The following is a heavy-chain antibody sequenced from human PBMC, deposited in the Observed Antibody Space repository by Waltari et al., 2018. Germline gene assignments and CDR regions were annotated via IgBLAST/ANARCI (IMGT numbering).Heavy chain of an antibody. CDR3: GRDHTARPSCY. CDR2: INQRGSAQ. D-gene: IGHD5-18*01. J-gene: IGHJ4*02. Sequence: EVQLVESGGGLVQPGGSLRLSCQASGFTFSDYIMTWVRQAPGKGLEWVANINQRGSAQYYVDSVKGRFTISRDNAKNSLYLQMNSLRAEDTAVYFCGRDHTARPSCYWGQGVLVTVSS. V-gene: IGHV3-7*01. CDR1: GFTFSDYI.